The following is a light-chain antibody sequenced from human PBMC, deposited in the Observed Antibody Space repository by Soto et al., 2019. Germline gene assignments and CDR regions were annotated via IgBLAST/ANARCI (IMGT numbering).Light chain of an antibody. V-gene: IGKV1-5*03. CDR2: KAS. CDR1: QSISDW. J-gene: IGKJ1*01. CDR3: QQSHSYSWT. Sequence: DIQMTQSPSTLSASVGDRVTITCRASQSISDWLAWYQQKPGKAPKLLIYKASSLESGVPSRFSASGSGTEFTLTINSLQPDDFATYYCQQSHSYSWTCGQGTKVEIK.